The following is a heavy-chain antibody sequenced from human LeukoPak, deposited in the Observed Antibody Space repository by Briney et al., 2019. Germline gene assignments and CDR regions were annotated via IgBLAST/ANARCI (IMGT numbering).Heavy chain of an antibody. CDR3: ARLHGPYYFDY. CDR2: IYYSGIT. V-gene: IGHV4-39*01. D-gene: IGHD3/OR15-3a*01. CDR1: GGSISSSSYY. Sequence: PSETLSLTCTVSGGSISSSSYYWGWIRQPPGKGLEWIGSIYYSGITYYNSSLKSRVAISVDTSKNQFSLKLSSVTAADTAVYYCARLHGPYYFDYWGQGTLVTVSS. J-gene: IGHJ4*02.